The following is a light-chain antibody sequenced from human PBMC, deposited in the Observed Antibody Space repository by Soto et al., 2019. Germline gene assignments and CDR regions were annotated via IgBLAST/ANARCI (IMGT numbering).Light chain of an antibody. CDR2: EAS. CDR3: QQYKSYPWT. CDR1: QTIDSW. J-gene: IGKJ1*01. V-gene: IGKV1-5*03. Sequence: DIQMTQSPSTLSASVGDRVTITCRASQTIDSWLAWYQQKPGKAPNLLISEASTLESGVPSRFSGSESGTEVILSNSILQPDGFASYYCQQYKSYPWTFGQGTKVE.